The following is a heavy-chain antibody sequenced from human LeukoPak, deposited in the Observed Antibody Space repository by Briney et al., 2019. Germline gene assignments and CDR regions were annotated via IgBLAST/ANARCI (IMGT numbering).Heavy chain of an antibody. V-gene: IGHV1-2*02. J-gene: IGHJ4*02. CDR1: GYTFTGYY. Sequence: ASVKVSCKASGYTFTGYYMHWVRQAPGQGLEWMGWINPNSGGTNYAQKFQGRVTITADESTSTAYMELSSLRSEDTAVYYCARVNGLWFGENFDYWGQGTLVTVSS. CDR3: ARVNGLWFGENFDY. CDR2: INPNSGGT. D-gene: IGHD3-10*01.